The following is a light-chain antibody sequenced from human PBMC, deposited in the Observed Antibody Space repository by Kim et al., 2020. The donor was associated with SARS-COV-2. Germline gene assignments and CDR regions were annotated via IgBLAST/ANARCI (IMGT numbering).Light chain of an antibody. J-gene: IGKJ5*01. CDR3: QYYSSSLIT. V-gene: IGKV3-20*01. CDR2: GAS. Sequence: EIVLTQSPGTLSLSPGEGATLSCRASQSVSSNSLAWYQQKGGQAPRLLIYGASNSATGIPDRFSGRGSATDFTLTISRLEPEDFALYYCQYYSSSLITFGQGTRLEIK. CDR1: QSVSSNS.